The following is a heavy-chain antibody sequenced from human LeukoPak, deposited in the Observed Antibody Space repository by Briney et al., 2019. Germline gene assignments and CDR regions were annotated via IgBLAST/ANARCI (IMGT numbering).Heavy chain of an antibody. D-gene: IGHD6-19*01. V-gene: IGHV4-59*01. CDR2: IYYSGST. Sequence: SETLSLTCTVSGGSISSYYWSWIRQPPGKGLEWIGYIYYSGSTNYNPSLKSRVTISVDTSKNQFSLKLSSVTAADTAVYYCARGSYSSGWRPTTLGYWGQGTLVTVSS. J-gene: IGHJ4*02. CDR3: ARGSYSSGWRPTTLGY. CDR1: GGSISSYY.